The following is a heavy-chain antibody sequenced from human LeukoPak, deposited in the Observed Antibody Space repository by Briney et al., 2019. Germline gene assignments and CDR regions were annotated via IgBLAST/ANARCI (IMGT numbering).Heavy chain of an antibody. Sequence: SETLSLTCTVSGGSISSYYWSWIRQPPGKGLEWIGNIYYSGSTNYNPSLKSRVTISVDTSKNQFSLKLGSVTAADTAVYYCARAPYYYDSSGYYSYYFDYWGQGTLVTVSS. CDR2: IYYSGST. D-gene: IGHD3-22*01. CDR1: GGSISSYY. V-gene: IGHV4-59*01. CDR3: ARAPYYYDSSGYYSYYFDY. J-gene: IGHJ4*02.